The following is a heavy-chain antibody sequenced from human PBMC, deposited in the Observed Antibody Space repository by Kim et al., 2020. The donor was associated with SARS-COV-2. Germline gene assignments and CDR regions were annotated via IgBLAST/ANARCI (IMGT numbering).Heavy chain of an antibody. J-gene: IGHJ4*02. Sequence: ALKFHGRVTITADESTSTAYMELSSLRSEDPAVYYCARAGIAAAGTNDYWGQGTLVTVSS. CDR3: ARAGIAAAGTNDY. D-gene: IGHD6-13*01. V-gene: IGHV1-69*01.